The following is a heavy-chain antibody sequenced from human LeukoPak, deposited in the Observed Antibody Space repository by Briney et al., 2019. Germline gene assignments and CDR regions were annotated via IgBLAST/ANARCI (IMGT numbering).Heavy chain of an antibody. CDR1: GGSFSGYY. V-gene: IGHV4-34*01. CDR3: ARWAVGATFDY. D-gene: IGHD1-26*01. J-gene: IGHJ4*02. CDR2: INHSGST. Sequence: SETLSLTCAVYGGSFSGYYGNWIRQPPGKGLEWIGEINHSGSTNYNPSLKSRVTISVDTSKNQFSLKLSSVTAADTAVYYCARWAVGATFDYWGQGTLVTVSS.